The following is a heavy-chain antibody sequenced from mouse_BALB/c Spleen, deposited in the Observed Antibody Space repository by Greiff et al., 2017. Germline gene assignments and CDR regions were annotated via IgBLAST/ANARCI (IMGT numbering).Heavy chain of an antibody. CDR1: GFSLTGYG. CDR2: IWGDGST. CDR3: GGDFYAMDY. J-gene: IGHJ4*01. Sequence: QVQLKESGPGLVAPSQTLSITCTVSGFSLTGYGVNWVRQPPGKGLEWLGMIWGDGSTDNNTALKSRLSISKDNSKSQDFLKMISLQTDDTAGYYCGGDFYAMDYGGKGTAVTVSS. V-gene: IGHV2-6-7*01.